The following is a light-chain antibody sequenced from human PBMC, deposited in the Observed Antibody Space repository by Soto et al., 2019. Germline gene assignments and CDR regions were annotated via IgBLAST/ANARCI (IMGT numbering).Light chain of an antibody. CDR1: SSDVGGYNY. CDR3: SSYTSSSTIYV. Sequence: QSALTQPASVSGSPGQSITISCTGTSSDVGGYNYVSWYQQHPDKAPKLMIYDVSNRPSGVSNRFSGSKSGSTASLTISGLQADDEADYYCSSYTSSSTIYVFGTGTKVTVL. J-gene: IGLJ1*01. V-gene: IGLV2-14*01. CDR2: DVS.